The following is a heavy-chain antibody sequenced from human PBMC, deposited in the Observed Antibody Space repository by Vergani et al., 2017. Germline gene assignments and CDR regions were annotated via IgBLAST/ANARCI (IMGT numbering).Heavy chain of an antibody. J-gene: IGHJ6*02. CDR3: ATDSSGARVPAADRATVDV. Sequence: QVQLVRSGAEVKKPGASVQVSCQVSGYTLTELSMHWVRQATGKGLEWMGGFDPEDGETIYAQKLQGRVTMTEDTSTDTAYMELIRLSSEDTSVYYCATDSSGARVPAADRATVDVWGQGTTVTVSS. D-gene: IGHD2-2*01. V-gene: IGHV1-24*01. CDR2: FDPEDGET. CDR1: GYTLTELS.